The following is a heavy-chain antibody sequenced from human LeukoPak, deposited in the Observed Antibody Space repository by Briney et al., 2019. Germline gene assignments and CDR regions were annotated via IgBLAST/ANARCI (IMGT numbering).Heavy chain of an antibody. CDR1: GFTFSSYE. CDR3: AKRGPGYFDY. D-gene: IGHD2-8*02. Sequence: PGGSLGLSCAASGFTFSSYEMNWVRQAPGKGLEWVSYINSSGSTIYYADSVKGRFTISRDNSKNTLYLQMNSLRAEDTAVYYCAKRGPGYFDYWGQGTLVTVSS. CDR2: INSSGSTI. V-gene: IGHV3-48*03. J-gene: IGHJ4*02.